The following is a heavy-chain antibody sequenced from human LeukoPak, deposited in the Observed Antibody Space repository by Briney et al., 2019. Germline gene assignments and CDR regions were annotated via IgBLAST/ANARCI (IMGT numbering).Heavy chain of an antibody. V-gene: IGHV1-69*13. Sequence: ASVKVSCEASGGTFSSYAISWVRQAPGQGLEWMGGIIPIFGTANYAQKFQGRVTITADESTSTAYMELSSLRSEDTAVYYCARGGYSGYDFGGAFDIWGQGTMVTVSS. CDR3: ARGGYSGYDFGGAFDI. D-gene: IGHD5-12*01. J-gene: IGHJ3*02. CDR1: GGTFSSYA. CDR2: IIPIFGTA.